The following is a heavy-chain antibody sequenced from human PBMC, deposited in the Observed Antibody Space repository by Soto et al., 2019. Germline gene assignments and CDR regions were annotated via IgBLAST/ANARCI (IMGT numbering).Heavy chain of an antibody. V-gene: IGHV1-69*12. J-gene: IGHJ6*02. CDR1: GGTFSSYA. D-gene: IGHD2-2*02. CDR3: ATHEIGHCISASCYKGGYYYGMDV. CDR2: IIPIFGTA. Sequence: QVQLVQSGAEVKKPGSSVKVSCKASGGTFSSYAISWVRQAPGQGLEWMGGIIPIFGTADYAQKFQGRVTITADESTSTAYLDLSXXRSEDTAMYYCATHEIGHCISASCYKGGYYYGMDVWGQGTTVTVSS.